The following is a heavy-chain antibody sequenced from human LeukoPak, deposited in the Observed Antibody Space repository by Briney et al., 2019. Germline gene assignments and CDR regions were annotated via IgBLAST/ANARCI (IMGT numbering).Heavy chain of an antibody. CDR1: GYTFTSYY. D-gene: IGHD6-19*01. V-gene: IGHV1-46*01. Sequence: ASVKVSCKASGYTFTSYYMHWVRQAPGQGLEWMGIINPSGGSTSYAQKFQGRVTMTRDTSTSTVYMELSSLRSEDTAVYYCARELGGIAVAGTSPFDYWGQGTLVTVSS. J-gene: IGHJ4*02. CDR3: ARELGGIAVAGTSPFDY. CDR2: INPSGGST.